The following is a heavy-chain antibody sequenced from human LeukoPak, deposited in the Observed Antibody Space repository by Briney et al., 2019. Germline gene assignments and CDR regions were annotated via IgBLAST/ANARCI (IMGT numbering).Heavy chain of an antibody. CDR2: INHSGST. D-gene: IGHD4-17*01. V-gene: IGHV4-34*01. J-gene: IGHJ4*02. CDR1: GGSFSGYY. CDR3: ARGTTVTNTSDFDY. Sequence: SETLSLTCAVYGGSFSGYYWSWIRQPPGKGLEWIGEINHSGSTNYNPSLKSRVTISVDTSKNQFSLKLSSVTAADTAVYYCARGTTVTNTSDFDYWGQGTLVTVSS.